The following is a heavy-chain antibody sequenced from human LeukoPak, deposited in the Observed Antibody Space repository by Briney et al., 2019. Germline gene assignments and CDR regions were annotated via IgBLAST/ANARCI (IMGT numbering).Heavy chain of an antibody. CDR3: ARGATVVTPDY. CDR2: ISYDGSNK. J-gene: IGHJ4*02. Sequence: GGPLRLSCAASGFTFSSYAMHWVRQAPGKGLEWVAVISYDGSNKYYADSVKGRFTISRDNSKNTLYLQMNSLRAEDTAVYYCARGATVVTPDYWGQGTLVTVSS. D-gene: IGHD4-23*01. V-gene: IGHV3-30-3*01. CDR1: GFTFSSYA.